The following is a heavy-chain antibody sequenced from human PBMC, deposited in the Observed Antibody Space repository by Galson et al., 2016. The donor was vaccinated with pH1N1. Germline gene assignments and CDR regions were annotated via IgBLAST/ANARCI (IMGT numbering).Heavy chain of an antibody. CDR2: ISYDGLNK. V-gene: IGHV3-30-3*01. J-gene: IGHJ4*02. Sequence: SLRLSCAASGYTFSTFAMHWVRQAPGKGLEWVAIISYDGLNKYYGDSVQGRFTISRDNTKNSLYLQMSSLRAEDTAVCYCARLNFDWLTFDYWGQGTLVTASS. CDR3: ARLNFDWLTFDY. D-gene: IGHD3-9*01. CDR1: GYTFSTFA.